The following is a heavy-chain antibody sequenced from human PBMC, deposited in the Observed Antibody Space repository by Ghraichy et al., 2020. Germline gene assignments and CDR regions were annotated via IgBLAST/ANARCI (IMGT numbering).Heavy chain of an antibody. CDR2: IYYSGST. CDR1: GGSISSGGYY. Sequence: SETLSLTCTVSGGSISSGGYYWSWIRQHPGKGLEWIGYIYYSGSTYYNPSLKSRVTISVDTSKNQFSLKLSSVTAADTAVYYCAGLTGPSDSWYYYYYYMDVWGKGTTVTVSS. CDR3: AGLTGPSDSWYYYYYYMDV. V-gene: IGHV4-31*03. J-gene: IGHJ6*03. D-gene: IGHD1-20*01.